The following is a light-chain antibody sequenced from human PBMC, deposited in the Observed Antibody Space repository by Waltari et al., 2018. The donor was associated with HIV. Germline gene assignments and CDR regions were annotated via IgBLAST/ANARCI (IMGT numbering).Light chain of an antibody. CDR1: SSNIGSHN. Sequence: QSVLTQPPSASGTPGQRVTISCSGRSSNIGSHNVNCYQQIPGTAPKLLIYSNNQRPSGVPDRFSGSKSGTSASLAISGLQSEDEADYYCAAWDDSLNAFYVFGTGTKVTVL. V-gene: IGLV1-44*01. J-gene: IGLJ1*01. CDR3: AAWDDSLNAFYV. CDR2: SNN.